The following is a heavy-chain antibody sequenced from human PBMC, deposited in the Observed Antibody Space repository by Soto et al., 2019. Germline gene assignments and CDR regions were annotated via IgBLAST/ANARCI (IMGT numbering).Heavy chain of an antibody. V-gene: IGHV4-31*03. Sequence: PSETLSLTCTVSGGSISSGGYYWSWIRQHPGKGLEWIGYIYYSGSTYYNPSLKSRVTISVDTSRNQFSLKLSSVTAADTAVYYCARDSGRYDYVWGSYRYPPRWPYFDYWGQGTLVTVSS. CDR1: GGSISSGGYY. CDR2: IYYSGST. CDR3: ARDSGRYDYVWGSYRYPPRWPYFDY. D-gene: IGHD3-16*02. J-gene: IGHJ4*02.